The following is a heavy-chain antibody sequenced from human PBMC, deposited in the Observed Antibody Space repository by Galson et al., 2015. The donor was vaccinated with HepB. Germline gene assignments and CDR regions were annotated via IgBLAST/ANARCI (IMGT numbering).Heavy chain of an antibody. D-gene: IGHD2-21*02. CDR1: SYTFTSYG. V-gene: IGHV1-18*04. Sequence: SVKVSCKASSYTFTSYGISWVRQAPGQGLEWMGWISAYNGNTNYAQKLQGRVTMTTDTSTSTAYMELRSLRSDDTAVYYCARSGYRYDVVVTAILTECWFDPWGQGTLVTVSS. CDR2: ISAYNGNT. CDR3: ARSGYRYDVVVTAILTECWFDP. J-gene: IGHJ5*02.